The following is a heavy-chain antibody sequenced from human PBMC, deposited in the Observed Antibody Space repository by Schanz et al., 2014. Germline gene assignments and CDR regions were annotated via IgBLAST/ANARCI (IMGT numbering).Heavy chain of an antibody. Sequence: VKLLESGGGLVQPGGSLRLSCAASGFTFATYAMSWVRQAPGKGLEWVAVIRYDGRNKNFVESVKGRFTISRDNSNNTVYLQMNTLRAEDTAVYYCAKEKEEVAADGSFFDYWGQGTLVTVSS. CDR3: AKEKEEVAADGSFFDY. V-gene: IGHV3-30*02. J-gene: IGHJ4*02. CDR2: IRYDGRNK. D-gene: IGHD6-13*01. CDR1: GFTFATYA.